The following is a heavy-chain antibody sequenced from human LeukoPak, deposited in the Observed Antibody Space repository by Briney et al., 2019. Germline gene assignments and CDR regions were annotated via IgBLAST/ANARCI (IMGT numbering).Heavy chain of an antibody. CDR3: ARIHKTYYYGSGSPPFDP. CDR2: INHSGST. D-gene: IGHD3-10*01. V-gene: IGHV4-39*07. J-gene: IGHJ5*02. Sequence: SETLSLTCTVSGGSISSSSYYWGWIRQPPGKGLEWIGEINHSGSTNYNPSLKSRVTISVDTSKNQFSLKLSSVTAADTAVYYCARIHKTYYYGSGSPPFDPWGQGTLVTVSS. CDR1: GGSISSSSYY.